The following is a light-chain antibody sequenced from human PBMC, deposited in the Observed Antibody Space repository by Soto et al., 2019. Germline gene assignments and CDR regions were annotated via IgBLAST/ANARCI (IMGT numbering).Light chain of an antibody. Sequence: EIVMTQSPATLSVSPGERATLSCRASQSVSSNLAWYQQKPGQAPRLLIYGASTRATGIPARFSGSGSGTEFTLTISSLQSEDFAVYYCQHYNNWLPFTFGPGTKVDIK. J-gene: IGKJ3*01. CDR2: GAS. CDR3: QHYNNWLPFT. V-gene: IGKV3-15*01. CDR1: QSVSSN.